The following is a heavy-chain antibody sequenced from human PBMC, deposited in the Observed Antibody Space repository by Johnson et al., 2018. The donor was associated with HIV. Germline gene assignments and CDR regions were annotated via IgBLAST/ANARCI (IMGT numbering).Heavy chain of an antibody. CDR2: IKTKPDGGTT. CDR3: TTDYHAVFGGFDI. V-gene: IGHV3-15*01. Sequence: VQLVESGGGLVQPGRSLRLSCAASGFTFSRYWMSWVRQAPGKGLEWVGRIKTKPDGGTTDYAAPVKGRFTIPRDDSKDTLYLQMSSLKTDDTAVYYCTTDYHAVFGGFDIWGQGTMVTVSS. CDR1: GFTFSRYW. J-gene: IGHJ3*02. D-gene: IGHD4-23*01.